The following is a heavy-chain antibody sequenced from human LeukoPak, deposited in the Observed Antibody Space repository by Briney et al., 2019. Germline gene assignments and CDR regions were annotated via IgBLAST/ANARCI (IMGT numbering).Heavy chain of an antibody. CDR2: IYGGDIT. J-gene: IGHJ4*02. D-gene: IGHD3-22*01. Sequence: GGSLRLSCAVSGFTLSSTYMSWVRQAPGRGLEWVSVIYGGDITSYADSVKGTFTISRDNSNNTLYLQMNSLRAEDTAVYCCARDGYESNGHASLGNWGQGTLVTVSS. CDR1: GFTLSSTY. V-gene: IGHV3-66*01. CDR3: ARDGYESNGHASLGN.